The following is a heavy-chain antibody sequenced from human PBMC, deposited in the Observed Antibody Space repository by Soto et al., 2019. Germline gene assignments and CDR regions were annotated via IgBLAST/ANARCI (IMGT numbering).Heavy chain of an antibody. V-gene: IGHV4-39*01. CDR2: TYYNGNA. CDR1: GGSIDRSNYY. J-gene: IGHJ4*02. Sequence: SETLSLTCNVSGGSIDRSNYYWDWLRQPPGKGLEWIGTTYYNGNAYYNPSLRSRVSMSVDTSKNQFSLKPISVTAADTAVYYCARHFVAVVIKGWGYWGQGKLVTVSS. D-gene: IGHD3-10*01. CDR3: ARHFVAVVIKGWGY.